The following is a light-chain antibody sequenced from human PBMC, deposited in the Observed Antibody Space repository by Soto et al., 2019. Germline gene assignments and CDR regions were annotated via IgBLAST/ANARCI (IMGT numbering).Light chain of an antibody. CDR3: NSYAGSNNWV. J-gene: IGLJ3*02. CDR2: EVS. V-gene: IGLV2-8*01. CDR1: SSDVGGYNY. Sequence: QSVLTQPASVSGSPGQSITISCTGTSSDVGGYNYVSWYQQHPGKAHKLMIYEVSKRPSGVPDRFSGSKSGNTASLTVSGLQAEDEADYYCNSYAGSNNWVFGGGTKLT.